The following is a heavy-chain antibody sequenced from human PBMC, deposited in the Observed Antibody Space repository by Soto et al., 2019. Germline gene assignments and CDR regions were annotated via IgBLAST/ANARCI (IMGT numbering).Heavy chain of an antibody. CDR3: ARKPETGTTVPFDY. D-gene: IGHD1-1*01. CDR2: ISYDGTEK. Sequence: GSLRISCAYSGFIFSGYGMHLVRQAPGKGLEWVAVISYDGTEKYHADSVKGRFTISRDNSKNTLYLQVNSLRAEDTAVYYCARKPETGTTVPFDYWGQGTLVTVSS. J-gene: IGHJ4*02. CDR1: GFIFSGYG. V-gene: IGHV3-30*03.